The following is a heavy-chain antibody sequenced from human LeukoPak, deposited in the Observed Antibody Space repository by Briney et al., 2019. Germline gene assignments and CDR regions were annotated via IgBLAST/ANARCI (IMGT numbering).Heavy chain of an antibody. Sequence: PQASVKVSCMSSGYTFTSYYMHWVRQAPGQGLDWMGIINSSGGSTSYAQKFQGRVTMTRDTSTSTVYMELSSLTSEDTAVYYCARGHLYFDYWGQGTLVTVFS. CDR3: ARGHLYFDY. J-gene: IGHJ4*02. CDR1: GYTFTSYY. D-gene: IGHD3-3*02. V-gene: IGHV1-46*01. CDR2: INSSGGST.